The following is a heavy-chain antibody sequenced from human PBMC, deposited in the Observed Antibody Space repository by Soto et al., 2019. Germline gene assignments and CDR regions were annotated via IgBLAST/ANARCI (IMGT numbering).Heavy chain of an antibody. CDR1: GVTFSSYG. CDR2: VSSSGGTT. J-gene: IGHJ4*01. D-gene: IGHD2-2*01. Sequence: PGGSLRLSCAASGVTFSSYGMSWVRQAPGKGLEWVSAVSSSGGTTNYAGSVKGRFTISRDNSKNTLYLQMNSLRAEDTAVYYCAKVSRGVVVPADMYWGQGTLVTVSS. CDR3: AKVSRGVVVPADMY. V-gene: IGHV3-23*01.